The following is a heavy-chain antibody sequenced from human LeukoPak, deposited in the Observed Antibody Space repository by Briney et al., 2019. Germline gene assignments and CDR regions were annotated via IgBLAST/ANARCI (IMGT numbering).Heavy chain of an antibody. D-gene: IGHD5-12*01. V-gene: IGHV1-2*02. CDR2: INSNSGGS. CDR3: ARGPRYGESGYDLGPY. CDR1: GYTFTSYY. Sequence: ASVKVSCKASGYTFTSYYIHWMRQAPGQGLEWVGWINSNSGGSHYARRFQGRGTMTSDTAINTGYMELTSLTTDDTAVYYCARGPRYGESGYDLGPYWGQGTLVTVSS. J-gene: IGHJ4*02.